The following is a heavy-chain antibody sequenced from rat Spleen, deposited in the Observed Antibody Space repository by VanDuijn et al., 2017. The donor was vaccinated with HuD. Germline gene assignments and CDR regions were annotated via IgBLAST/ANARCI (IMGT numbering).Heavy chain of an antibody. Sequence: EVQLVESGGGLVQPGRSLKLSCVASGFTFSRYWMYWVRQAPGKGLEWVSSVSSDGVNTYYPDSVKGRFTISRDNAENIVYLQMNSLKCEDTATYYCARCRQYYGYDYWGQGVMVTVSS. CDR3: ARCRQYYGYDY. J-gene: IGHJ2*01. D-gene: IGHD1-7*01. V-gene: IGHV5-58*01. CDR1: GFTFSRYW. CDR2: VSSDGVNT.